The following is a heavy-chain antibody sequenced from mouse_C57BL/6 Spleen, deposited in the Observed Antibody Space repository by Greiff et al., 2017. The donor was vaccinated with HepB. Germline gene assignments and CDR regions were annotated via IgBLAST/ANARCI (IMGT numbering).Heavy chain of an antibody. Sequence: EVQLQQSGTVLARPGASVKMSCKTSGYTFTSYWMHWVKQRPGQGLEWIGAIYPGNSDTSYNQKFKGKAKLTAVTSASTAYMELSSLTNEDSAVYYCITTVVATRYFDVWGTGTTVTVSS. CDR3: ITTVVATRYFDV. CDR1: GYTFTSYW. J-gene: IGHJ1*03. D-gene: IGHD1-1*01. V-gene: IGHV1-5*01. CDR2: IYPGNSDT.